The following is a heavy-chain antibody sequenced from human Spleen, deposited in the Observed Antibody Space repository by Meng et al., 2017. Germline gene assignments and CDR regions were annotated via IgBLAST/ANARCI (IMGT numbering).Heavy chain of an antibody. D-gene: IGHD3-22*01. J-gene: IGHJ4*02. V-gene: IGHV4-34*01. CDR1: GESLSGYY. CDR2: INHGGST. Sequence: QVQLQQLGAGFLKPSETLSLTCAVYGESLSGYYWSWIRQPPGKGLEWIGEINHGGSTNYNPSLKSRVTISVDTSKNHFSLNLTSVTAADTAVYYCTRGKKYYYDSTGYFAYWGQGTLVTVSS. CDR3: TRGKKYYYDSTGYFAY.